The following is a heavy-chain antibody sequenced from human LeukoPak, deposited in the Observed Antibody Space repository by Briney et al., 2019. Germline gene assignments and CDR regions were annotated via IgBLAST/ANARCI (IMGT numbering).Heavy chain of an antibody. CDR2: IYHSGST. D-gene: IGHD3/OR15-3a*01. CDR1: GGSISSSNW. V-gene: IGHV4-4*02. CDR3: ARQTGSGLFILP. J-gene: IGHJ4*02. Sequence: SETLSLTCAVSGGSISSSNWWSWVRQPPGKGLEWIGEIYHSGSTNYNPSLKSRVTISVDKSKNQFSLRLTSVTAADTAVHYCARQTGSGLFILPGGQGTLVTVSS.